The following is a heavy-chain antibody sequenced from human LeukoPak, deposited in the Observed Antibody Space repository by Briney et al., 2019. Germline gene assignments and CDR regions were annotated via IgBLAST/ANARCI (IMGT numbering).Heavy chain of an antibody. V-gene: IGHV4-59*01. J-gene: IGHJ5*02. Sequence: PSETLSLTCTVSGGSINSYYWSWIRQPPGKGLEWIGYNYYSGSANYNPSLKSRVTISGDTSKNQFSLNLSSVTAADTAVYYCARDALLTGFGALFDPWGQGTLVTISS. CDR2: NYYSGSA. CDR1: GGSINSYY. D-gene: IGHD3-10*01. CDR3: ARDALLTGFGALFDP.